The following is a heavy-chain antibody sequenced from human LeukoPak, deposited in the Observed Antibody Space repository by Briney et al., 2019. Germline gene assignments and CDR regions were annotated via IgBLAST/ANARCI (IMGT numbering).Heavy chain of an antibody. J-gene: IGHJ4*02. V-gene: IGHV4-39*07. CDR2: INNSGST. CDR1: GDSITSGSYN. Sequence: LETLYLTCTASGDSITSGSYNWSWIRPPPGQGLVWFGEINNSGSTNYNPSLKSGITISVDTTNTQFFLQLTFVTAADTAVYYCAGRAIGLERRFDYWGQGTLVTVSS. CDR3: AGRAIGLERRFDY. D-gene: IGHD1-1*01.